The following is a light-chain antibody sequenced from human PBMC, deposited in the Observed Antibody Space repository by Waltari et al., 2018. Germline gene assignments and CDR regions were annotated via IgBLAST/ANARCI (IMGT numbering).Light chain of an antibody. CDR3: SSYATGNTVV. CDR1: SSDVGGYDY. J-gene: IGLJ2*01. Sequence: QSGLTQPASVSASPGQSITISCSGTSSDVGGYDYVSWYQQRPGEAPKLIFYDVSGRPSGISNRFSSSKSCSTASLTISCLQADDEGDYFCSSYATGNTVVFGGGTKVTVL. V-gene: IGLV2-14*03. CDR2: DVS.